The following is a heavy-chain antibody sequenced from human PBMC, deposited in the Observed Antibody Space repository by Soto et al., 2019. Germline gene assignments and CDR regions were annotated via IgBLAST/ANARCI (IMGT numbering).Heavy chain of an antibody. J-gene: IGHJ4*02. CDR2: IYYSGST. D-gene: IGHD3-10*01. Sequence: HLQLQESGPGLVRPSETLSLTCTVSGGSISSSGYYWGWIRQPPGKGLEWIGRIYYSGSTYYNPSLKSRVTISVDTSKNQFSLKLSSVTAADTAVYYCATLWGQDWGQGTLVTVSS. CDR3: ATLWGQD. V-gene: IGHV4-39*01. CDR1: GGSISSSGYY.